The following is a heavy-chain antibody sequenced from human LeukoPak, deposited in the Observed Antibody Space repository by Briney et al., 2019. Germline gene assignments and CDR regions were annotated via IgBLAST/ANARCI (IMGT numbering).Heavy chain of an antibody. CDR2: ISYDGSDK. CDR1: GFIFSSYA. CDR3: ARDVVRGPDDGYFQH. V-gene: IGHV3-30-3*01. J-gene: IGHJ1*01. Sequence: PGGSLRPSCAASGFIFSSYAMHWVRQAPGKGLEWVAVISYDGSDKKYADSVKGRFTISRDNSKNTLYVQMNSLRAEDTALYYCARDVVRGPDDGYFQHWGQGTLVTVSS. D-gene: IGHD3-10*02.